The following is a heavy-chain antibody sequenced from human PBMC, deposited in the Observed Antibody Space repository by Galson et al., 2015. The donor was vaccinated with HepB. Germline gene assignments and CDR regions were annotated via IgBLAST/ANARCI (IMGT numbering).Heavy chain of an antibody. CDR2: MNGDGTSI. V-gene: IGHV3-74*01. CDR1: GFTFSSYW. D-gene: IGHD3-10*01. J-gene: IGHJ4*02. Sequence: SLRLSCAASGFTFSSYWMHWVRQAPGKGLVWVSRMNGDGTSISYADSVKGRFTISRDNAKDSLYLQMSGLGPEDTALYYCAKDHYGSQSPVTGMELWGQGTLVTVSS. CDR3: AKDHYGSQSPVTGMEL.